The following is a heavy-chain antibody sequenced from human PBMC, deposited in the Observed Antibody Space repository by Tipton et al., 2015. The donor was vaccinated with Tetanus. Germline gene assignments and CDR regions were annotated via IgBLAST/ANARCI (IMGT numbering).Heavy chain of an antibody. V-gene: IGHV4-31*03. CDR3: ARRGMKGAFDI. CDR1: GGSISSGGYY. Sequence: TLSLTCTVSGGSISSGGYYWSWIRQHPGKGLEWIGYIYYSGSTYYNPSLKSRVTISVDTSKNQFSLKLSSVTAADTAVYYCARRGMKGAFDIWGQGTMVTVSS. J-gene: IGHJ3*02. D-gene: IGHD3-16*01. CDR2: IYYSGST.